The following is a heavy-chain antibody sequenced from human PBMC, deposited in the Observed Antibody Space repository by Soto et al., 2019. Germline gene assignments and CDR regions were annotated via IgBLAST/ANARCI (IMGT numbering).Heavy chain of an antibody. J-gene: IGHJ4*02. CDR3: ARGRIVVAGTALGY. CDR1: GGSISSSSYY. CDR2: IYYSGST. V-gene: IGHV4-39*01. D-gene: IGHD6-19*01. Sequence: PSETLSLTCTVSGGSISSSSYYWGWIRQPPGKGLEWIGSIYYSGSTYYNPSLKSRVTISVDTSKNQFSLKLSSVTAADTAVYYCARGRIVVAGTALGYWDQGTPATVPS.